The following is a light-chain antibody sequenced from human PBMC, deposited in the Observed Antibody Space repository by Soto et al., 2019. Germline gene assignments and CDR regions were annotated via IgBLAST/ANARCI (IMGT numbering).Light chain of an antibody. V-gene: IGKV3-11*01. Sequence: EIVLTQSPATLSLSPGERATLSCRASQSVSNYLAWYQQRPGQAPRLLIYDASNRATGIPARFSGSGSGTDFTLIISSLEPEDFAVYFCQQRVNWPLTFGGGTKVEMK. CDR2: DAS. J-gene: IGKJ4*01. CDR1: QSVSNY. CDR3: QQRVNWPLT.